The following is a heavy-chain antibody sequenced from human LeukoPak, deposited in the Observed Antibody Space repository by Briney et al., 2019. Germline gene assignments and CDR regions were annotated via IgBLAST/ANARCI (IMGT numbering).Heavy chain of an antibody. CDR1: GYRFITYW. D-gene: IGHD3-10*01. CDR3: ARRGSGLDY. Sequence: PGESLKISCKGSGYRFITYWIAWVRQMPGKGLEWLGIIYPGDSDTRYSPSFQGLVTISADKSISTAYLQWSSLKASDTAIYYCARRGSGLDYWGQGTLVTVSS. J-gene: IGHJ4*02. CDR2: IYPGDSDT. V-gene: IGHV5-51*01.